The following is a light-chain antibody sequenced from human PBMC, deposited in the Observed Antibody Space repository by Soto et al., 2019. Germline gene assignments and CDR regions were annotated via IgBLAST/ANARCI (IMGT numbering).Light chain of an antibody. Sequence: QSALTQPPSASGSPGQSVTISCTGSSGDVGGYDYVSWYQLHPGKAPKLMIYEVTQRPSGVPDRFSGSKSGNTASLTVSGLQAEDEADFYCSSYAGSNNVVFGGGTKLTVL. CDR2: EVT. V-gene: IGLV2-8*01. CDR3: SSYAGSNNVV. J-gene: IGLJ3*02. CDR1: SGDVGGYDY.